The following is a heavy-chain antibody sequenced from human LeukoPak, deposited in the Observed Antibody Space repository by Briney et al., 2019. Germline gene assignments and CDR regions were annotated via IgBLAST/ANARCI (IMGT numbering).Heavy chain of an antibody. Sequence: GGSLRLSCAASGFTFSSYAMSWVRQAPGKGLEWVSAISGSGGSTYYADSVKGRFTISRDNSKNTLYLQMNSLRAEDTAVYYCAKDSAAAGTPYYYYGMDVWGKGTTVTVSS. V-gene: IGHV3-23*01. CDR1: GFTFSSYA. CDR3: AKDSAAAGTPYYYYGMDV. J-gene: IGHJ6*04. CDR2: ISGSGGST. D-gene: IGHD6-13*01.